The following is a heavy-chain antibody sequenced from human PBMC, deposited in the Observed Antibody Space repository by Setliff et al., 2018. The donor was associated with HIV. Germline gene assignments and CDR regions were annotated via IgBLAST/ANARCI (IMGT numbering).Heavy chain of an antibody. D-gene: IGHD3-22*01. CDR1: GYSFTDYY. CDR3: ARGMDYYDTSGYYQYYFDY. V-gene: IGHV1-2*04. CDR2: INPKSDGT. J-gene: IGHJ4*02. Sequence: ASVKVSCKASGYSFTDYYTHWVRQAPGQGLEWRGWINPKSDGTNYAQKFQGWITMTRDTSISTAYMELSRLRSDDTAVYYCARGMDYYDTSGYYQYYFDYWGQGTQVTVSS.